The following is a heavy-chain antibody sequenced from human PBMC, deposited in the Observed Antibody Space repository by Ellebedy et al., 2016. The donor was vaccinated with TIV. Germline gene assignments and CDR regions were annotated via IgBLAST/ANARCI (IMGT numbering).Heavy chain of an antibody. CDR3: ARHGYSSGPYYFDY. CDR2: FLYSGST. D-gene: IGHD6-19*01. J-gene: IGHJ4*02. Sequence: MPSETLSLTCTVSAGSTSSYHCSWILQRPGQGLEWIGSFLYSGSTNYNPSLKRRVTISVDTSKHQFSLKLSSVTAADTAGYYCARHGYSSGPYYFDYWGQGTLVTVSS. CDR1: AGSTSSYH. V-gene: IGHV4-59*08.